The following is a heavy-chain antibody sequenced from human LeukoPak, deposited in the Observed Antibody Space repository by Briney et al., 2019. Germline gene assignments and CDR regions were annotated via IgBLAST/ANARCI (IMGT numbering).Heavy chain of an antibody. CDR2: IYYSGST. Sequence: SETLSLTCTVSGGSISSYYWSWIRQPSGKGLEWIGYIYYSGSTYYNPSLKSRVTISVDTSKNQFSLKLSSVTAADTAVYYCASSIMVRGVKYGMDVWGQGTTVTVSS. CDR3: ASSIMVRGVKYGMDV. CDR1: GGSISSYY. V-gene: IGHV4-59*06. D-gene: IGHD3-10*01. J-gene: IGHJ6*02.